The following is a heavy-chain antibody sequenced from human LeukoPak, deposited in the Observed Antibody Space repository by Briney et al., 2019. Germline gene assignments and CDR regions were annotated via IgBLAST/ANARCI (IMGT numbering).Heavy chain of an antibody. V-gene: IGHV1-8*01. CDR1: GYTFTSYD. CDR3: ARGGYDSSGYYGYYFDY. Sequence: ASVTVSCKASGYTFTSYDINWVRHATGQGLEWMGWMNPNSGNTGYAQKFQGRVTMTRNTSISTAYMELSSLRSEDTAVYYCARGGYDSSGYYGYYFDYWGQGTLVTVSS. CDR2: MNPNSGNT. J-gene: IGHJ4*02. D-gene: IGHD3-22*01.